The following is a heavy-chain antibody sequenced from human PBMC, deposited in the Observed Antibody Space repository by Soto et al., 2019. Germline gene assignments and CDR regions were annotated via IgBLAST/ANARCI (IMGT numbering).Heavy chain of an antibody. CDR2: MNPNSGNT. J-gene: IGHJ4*02. CDR3: GRKIPDTGGFDY. D-gene: IGHD2-8*02. CDR1: GYTFTSYD. Sequence: ASVKVSCKASGYTFTSYDINWVRQATGQGLEWMGWMNPNSGNTGYAQKFQGRVSMTRDTSIRTAYLELSSLRSDDTAVYFCGRKIPDTGGFDYWGQGVPVTVSS. V-gene: IGHV1-8*01.